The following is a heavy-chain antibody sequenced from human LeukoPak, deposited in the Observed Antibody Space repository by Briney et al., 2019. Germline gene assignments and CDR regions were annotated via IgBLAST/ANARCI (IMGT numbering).Heavy chain of an antibody. J-gene: IGHJ4*02. Sequence: PGGSLRLSCAASGFTFSGSAMHWVRQASGKGLEWVGRIRSKANSYATAYAASVKGRFTIYRDDSKNTAYLQMNSLKTEDTAVYYCTRHVYGSGSYHQVSGDYWGQGTLVTVSS. CDR1: GFTFSGSA. CDR3: TRHVYGSGSYHQVSGDY. V-gene: IGHV3-73*01. D-gene: IGHD3-10*01. CDR2: IRSKANSYAT.